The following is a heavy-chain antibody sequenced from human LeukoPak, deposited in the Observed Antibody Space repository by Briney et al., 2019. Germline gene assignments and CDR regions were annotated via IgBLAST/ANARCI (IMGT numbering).Heavy chain of an antibody. V-gene: IGHV3-30*18. CDR3: AKDAMNYYGSGSYYKGGFYFDN. CDR1: GFTFSNFG. D-gene: IGHD3-10*01. J-gene: IGHJ4*02. Sequence: GGSLRLSCVASGFTFSNFGMHWVRQAPGKGLEWVAVISDDGRHAYYAESVMGRCAISRDNSKNTLYLQVDSPRAEDTAVYYCAKDAMNYYGSGSYYKGGFYFDNWGQGALVTVSS. CDR2: ISDDGRHA.